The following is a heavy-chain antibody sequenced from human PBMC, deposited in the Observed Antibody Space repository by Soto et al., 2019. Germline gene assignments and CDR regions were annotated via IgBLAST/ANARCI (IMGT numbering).Heavy chain of an antibody. CDR1: GFIFTNYA. Sequence: EVQVSESGGGLVRPGGSLRLSCAASGFIFTNYAMNWVRQAPGKGLEWVSVIGGRGNSAYYADSVQGRFTISRDNSKNTLSLQMSSLTADDTAIYYCVREGRGSSDFWGRGTMVTVSS. D-gene: IGHD5-12*01. J-gene: IGHJ3*01. CDR3: VREGRGSSDF. CDR2: IGGRGNSA. V-gene: IGHV3-23*01.